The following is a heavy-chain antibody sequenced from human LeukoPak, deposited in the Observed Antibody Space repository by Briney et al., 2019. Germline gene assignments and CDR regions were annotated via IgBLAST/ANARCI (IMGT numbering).Heavy chain of an antibody. CDR2: VYYTGST. CDR3: ARGPLGDLFSDAFDI. CDR1: GDPISTYY. D-gene: IGHD3-10*01. V-gene: IGHV4-59*01. Sequence: SETLSLICIVSGDPISTYYWSWIRQPPGKGLEWIGYVYYTGSTNYNPSLKSRVTISVDTSKNQFSLKLTSVTATDTAVYFCARGPLGDLFSDAFDIWGQGTKVTVSS. J-gene: IGHJ3*02.